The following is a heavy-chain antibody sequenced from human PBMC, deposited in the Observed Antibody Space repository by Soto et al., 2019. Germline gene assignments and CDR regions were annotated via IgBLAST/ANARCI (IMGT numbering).Heavy chain of an antibody. J-gene: IGHJ6*02. Sequence: EVQLVESGGGLVQPGRSLRLSCAASGFTFDDYAMHWVRQAPGKGLEWVSGISWNSGSIGYADSVKGRFTIPRDNAENSLYLQRNSLRAEDSGLYYCAKATRAYSSSWYYYYYGMDVWGQGTTVTVSS. CDR3: AKATRAYSSSWYYYYYGMDV. V-gene: IGHV3-9*01. CDR2: ISWNSGSI. D-gene: IGHD6-13*01. CDR1: GFTFDDYA.